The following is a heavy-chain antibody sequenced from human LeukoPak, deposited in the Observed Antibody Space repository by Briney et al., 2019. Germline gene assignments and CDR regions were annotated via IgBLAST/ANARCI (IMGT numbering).Heavy chain of an antibody. D-gene: IGHD6-19*01. CDR2: INYSGNT. J-gene: IGHJ4*02. V-gene: IGHV4-59*08. CDR1: SGSISNFY. CDR3: ARLYSSGWYYFDH. Sequence: SETLSLTCTVSSGSISNFYWNWIRQPPGEGLHWIGYINYSGNTNYNPFLQSRVTISLDTSKNQFSLKLSSVTAADTAVYFCARLYSSGWYYFDHWGQGTLVTVSS.